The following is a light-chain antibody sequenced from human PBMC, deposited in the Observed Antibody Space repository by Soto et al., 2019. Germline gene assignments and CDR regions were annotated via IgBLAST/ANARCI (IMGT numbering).Light chain of an antibody. CDR2: AAS. CDR3: QQSYTTPRT. CDR1: QSISTY. Sequence: DIQMTQSPSSLSASVGDRVTITCRASQSISTYLNWYQQKPGKAPKLLIYAASTLQSGVPSRFSGSGSGTDFRLTITSLQPEDIATYYCQQSYTTPRTFGQGTNVDFK. V-gene: IGKV1-39*01. J-gene: IGKJ1*01.